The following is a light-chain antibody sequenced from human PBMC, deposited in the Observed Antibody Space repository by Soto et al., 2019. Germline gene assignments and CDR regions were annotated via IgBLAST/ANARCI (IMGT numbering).Light chain of an antibody. CDR1: ISDVGSSGP. V-gene: IGLV2-23*01. J-gene: IGLJ1*01. Sequence: QSALTQPASVSGSPGQSITISCSGSISDVGSSGPVPWYQHHPGQVPKLIIYEGSRRPSGVSSRFSGSKTGNTASLTITGLQAEDEANYYCCSYVGARTYVFGTGTKVTVL. CDR3: CSYVGARTYV. CDR2: EGS.